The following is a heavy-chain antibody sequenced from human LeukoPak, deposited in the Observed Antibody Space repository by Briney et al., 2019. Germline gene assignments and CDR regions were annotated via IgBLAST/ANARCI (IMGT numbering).Heavy chain of an antibody. CDR1: GGSISSYY. CDR3: ASSGSLYYYGMDV. D-gene: IGHD3-22*01. Sequence: SETLSLTCTVSGGSISSYYWSWIRQPPGKGLEWIGYIYYSGSTNCNPSLKSRVTISVDTSKNQFSLKLSPVTAADTAVYYCASSGSLYYYGMDVWGQGTTVTVSS. CDR2: IYYSGST. J-gene: IGHJ6*02. V-gene: IGHV4-59*08.